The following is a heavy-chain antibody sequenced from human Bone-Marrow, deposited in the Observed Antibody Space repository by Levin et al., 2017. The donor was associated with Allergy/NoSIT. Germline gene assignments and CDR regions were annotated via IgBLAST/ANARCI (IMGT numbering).Heavy chain of an antibody. CDR1: GGSISSGGYY. CDR2: IYYSGST. CDR3: ARGGGVGATYFDY. J-gene: IGHJ4*02. D-gene: IGHD1-26*01. Sequence: PSETLSLTCTVSGGSISSGGYYWSWIRQHPGKGLEWIGYIYYSGSTYYNPSLKSRVTISVDTSKNQFSLKLSSVTAADTAVYYCARGGGVGATYFDYWGQGTLVTVSS. V-gene: IGHV4-31*03.